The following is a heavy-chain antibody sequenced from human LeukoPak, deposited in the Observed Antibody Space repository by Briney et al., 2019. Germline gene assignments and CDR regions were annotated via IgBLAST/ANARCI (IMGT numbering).Heavy chain of an antibody. CDR1: GFTSSSYA. CDR3: AKSGGLSGSGRRGIEV. CDR2: ISGSGGST. J-gene: IGHJ6*02. Sequence: GGSLRLSCAASGFTSSSYAMSWVRQAPGKGLEWVSAISGSGGSTYYADSVKGRFTISRDNSINTLYLQMSSLRAEDAAVYYCAKSGGLSGSGRRGIEVRGQGTTVTVS. V-gene: IGHV3-23*01. D-gene: IGHD3-10*01.